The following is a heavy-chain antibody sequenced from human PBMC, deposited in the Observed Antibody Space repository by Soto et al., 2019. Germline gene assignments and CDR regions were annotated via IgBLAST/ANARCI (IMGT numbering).Heavy chain of an antibody. CDR2: ISAYNGNT. D-gene: IGHD6-19*01. V-gene: IGHV1-18*01. CDR3: ARASSSGWAPGAWFDP. Sequence: QVQLVQSGAEVKKPGASVKVSCKASGYTFTSYGISWVRQAPGQGLEWMGWISAYNGNTNYAQKLQGRVTMTTDTSPSTAYMELRGLRSDDTAVYYCARASSSGWAPGAWFDPWGQGTLFTVSS. J-gene: IGHJ5*02. CDR1: GYTFTSYG.